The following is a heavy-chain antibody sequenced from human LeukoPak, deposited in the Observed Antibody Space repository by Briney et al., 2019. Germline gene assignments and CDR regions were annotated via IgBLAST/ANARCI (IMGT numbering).Heavy chain of an antibody. CDR3: TRLATGYSGYDYSPRQ. CDR2: IRSKANSYAT. D-gene: IGHD5-12*01. J-gene: IGHJ4*02. V-gene: IGHV3-73*01. Sequence: PGGSLRLSCAASGFTFSGSAMHWVRQASGKGLEWVGCIRSKANSYATAYAASVKGRFTISRDDSKNTAYLQMNSLKTEDTAVYYCTRLATGYSGYDYSPRQWGQGTLVTVSS. CDR1: GFTFSGSA.